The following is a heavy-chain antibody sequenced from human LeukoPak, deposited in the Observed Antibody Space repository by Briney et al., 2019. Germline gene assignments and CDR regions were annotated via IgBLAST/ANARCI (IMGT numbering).Heavy chain of an antibody. CDR3: ARYYGSGSLDY. D-gene: IGHD3-10*01. V-gene: IGHV3-30*03. Sequence: GGSLRLSCAASGFTFSDYGMHWVRQAPGKGLEWVALISYDGSSKYYADSVKGRFTISRDTSKNTLHLQMDSLRVEDTAMYYCARYYGSGSLDYWGQGTLVTVSS. CDR1: GFTFSDYG. CDR2: ISYDGSSK. J-gene: IGHJ4*02.